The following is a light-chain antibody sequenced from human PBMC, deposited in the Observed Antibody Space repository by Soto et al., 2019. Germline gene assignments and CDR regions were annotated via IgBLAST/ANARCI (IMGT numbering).Light chain of an antibody. CDR1: SSDVGTYNF. Sequence: QSALTQPASVSGSPGQSITISCTGTSSDVGTYNFVSWYRQHPVKAPILIIFDVSSRPSGISNRFSGSKSGNTASVTISGVQAEDEADYYCSSYANSDTVIFGGGTKVTVL. CDR3: SSYANSDTVI. CDR2: DVS. V-gene: IGLV2-14*01. J-gene: IGLJ2*01.